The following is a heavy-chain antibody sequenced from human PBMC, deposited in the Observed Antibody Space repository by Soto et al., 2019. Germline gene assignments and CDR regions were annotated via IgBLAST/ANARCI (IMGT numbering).Heavy chain of an antibody. Sequence: VASVKVSCKASGYTFTSYGISWVRQAPGQGLEWMGWISAYNGNTNYAQKLQGRVTMTTDTSTSTAYMELRSLRSDDTAVYYCARAPNYDFWSGDFDYWGQGTLVTVSS. D-gene: IGHD3-3*01. CDR1: GYTFTSYG. V-gene: IGHV1-18*01. CDR2: ISAYNGNT. J-gene: IGHJ4*02. CDR3: ARAPNYDFWSGDFDY.